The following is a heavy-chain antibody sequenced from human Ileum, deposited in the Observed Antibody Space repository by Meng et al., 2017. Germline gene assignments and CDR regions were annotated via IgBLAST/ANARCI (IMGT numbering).Heavy chain of an antibody. CDR2: IWYHGNKQ. J-gene: IGHJ4*02. CDR1: GFTFSNYA. CDR3: VRDADVSVHYSYADH. Sequence: GESLKISCAASGFTFSNYAMHWVRQAPGKGLEWLAIIWYHGNKQKYADSVKGRITVSRDNSKNTLFLQLNSLTADDTAVYFCVRDADVSVHYSYADHWGQGTLVTVSS. D-gene: IGHD3-10*01. V-gene: IGHV3-33*01.